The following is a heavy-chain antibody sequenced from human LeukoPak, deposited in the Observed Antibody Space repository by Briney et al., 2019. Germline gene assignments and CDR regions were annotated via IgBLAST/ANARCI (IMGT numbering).Heavy chain of an antibody. Sequence: PSETLSLTCTVSGGSISSGGYYWSWIRQHPGKGLEWIGYIYYSGSTYYNPSLKSRVTISVDTSKNQFSLKLSSVTAADTAVYYCARDDGYSNYFDYWGQGTLVTVPS. V-gene: IGHV4-31*03. CDR2: IYYSGST. CDR1: GGSISSGGYY. CDR3: ARDDGYSNYFDY. J-gene: IGHJ4*02. D-gene: IGHD5-24*01.